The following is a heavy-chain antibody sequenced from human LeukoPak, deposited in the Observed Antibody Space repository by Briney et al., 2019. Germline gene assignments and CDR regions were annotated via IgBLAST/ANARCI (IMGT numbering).Heavy chain of an antibody. CDR3: ARVIAAAGPIDY. J-gene: IGHJ4*02. V-gene: IGHV4-34*01. CDR2: INRSGST. Sequence: SETLSLTCAVYGGSFSGYYWSWIRQPPGKGLEWIGEINRSGSTNYNPSLKSRVAISVDTSKNQFSLKLSSVTAADTAVYYCARVIAAAGPIDYWGQGTLVTVSS. CDR1: GGSFSGYY. D-gene: IGHD6-13*01.